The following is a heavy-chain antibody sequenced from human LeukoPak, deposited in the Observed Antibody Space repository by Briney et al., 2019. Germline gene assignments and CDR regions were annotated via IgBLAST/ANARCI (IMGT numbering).Heavy chain of an antibody. D-gene: IGHD6-13*01. J-gene: IGHJ4*02. CDR1: GFAFSTYP. Sequence: GGSLRLSCAASGFAFSTYPMFWVRQVLGKGLEWVSYITNGSGSEYYADSVRGRFTISRDNSKNSLYLQMNNLRAEDTAVYSCVRVEDWGAAGNRMDYWGQGTLVTVSS. CDR3: VRVEDWGAAGNRMDY. V-gene: IGHV3-21*01. CDR2: ITNGSGSE.